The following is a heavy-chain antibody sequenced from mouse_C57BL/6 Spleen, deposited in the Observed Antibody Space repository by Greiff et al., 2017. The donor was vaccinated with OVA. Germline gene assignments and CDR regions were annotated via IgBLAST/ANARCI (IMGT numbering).Heavy chain of an antibody. D-gene: IGHD1-1*01. CDR2: IYPGSGST. Sequence: VQLQQPGAELVKTGASVKMSCKASGYTFTSYWITWVKQRPGQGLEWIGDIYPGSGSTNYNEKFKSKATLTVDTSSSTAYMQLSSLTSEDSAVYYCASRGSSYVGYFDVWGTGTTVTVSS. CDR1: GYTFTSYW. J-gene: IGHJ1*03. V-gene: IGHV1-55*01. CDR3: ASRGSSYVGYFDV.